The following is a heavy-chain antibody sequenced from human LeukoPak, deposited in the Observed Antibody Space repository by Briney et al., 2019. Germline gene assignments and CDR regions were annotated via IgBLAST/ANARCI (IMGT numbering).Heavy chain of an antibody. D-gene: IGHD2-2*02. J-gene: IGHJ3*02. CDR1: GDTFTGYY. Sequence: SEKVSCKASGDTFTGYYMHWVRQAPGQGLEWMGWINPNSGGTNYAPKFQGRVTMTRDTSISTAYMELSRLRSDDTALYYCARKSYIVVVPADIRGGGAFHIWVQGTMVTVSS. V-gene: IGHV1-2*02. CDR2: INPNSGGT. CDR3: ARKSYIVVVPADIRGGGAFHI.